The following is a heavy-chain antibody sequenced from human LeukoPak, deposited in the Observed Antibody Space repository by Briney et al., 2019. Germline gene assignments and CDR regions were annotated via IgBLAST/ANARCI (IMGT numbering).Heavy chain of an antibody. Sequence: GGSLTLSCAASGFTFSNYGMSWVRQGPGKGLEWVSAVSGSGRPTYYADSVKGRFTISRDNSKNTLYLQMNSLRAEDTAVYYCAKALRSGSYWGEYFQHWSQGTLVTVSS. CDR3: AKALRSGSYWGEYFQH. CDR1: GFTFSNYG. CDR2: VSGSGRPT. J-gene: IGHJ1*01. V-gene: IGHV3-23*01. D-gene: IGHD1-26*01.